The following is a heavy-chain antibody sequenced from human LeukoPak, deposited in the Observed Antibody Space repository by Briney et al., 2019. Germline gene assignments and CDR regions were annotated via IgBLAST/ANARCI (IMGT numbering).Heavy chain of an antibody. CDR2: ISGSGGST. D-gene: IGHD3-10*01. CDR1: GFTFSSYA. V-gene: IGHV3-23*01. Sequence: GGSLRLSCAASGFTFSSYAMSWVRQAPGKGLEWVSGISGSGGSTYYADSVKGRFTISRDNSKNTLYLQMNSLRAEDTAVYYCAREVLLWFGEPHFDYWGQGTLVTVSS. J-gene: IGHJ4*02. CDR3: AREVLLWFGEPHFDY.